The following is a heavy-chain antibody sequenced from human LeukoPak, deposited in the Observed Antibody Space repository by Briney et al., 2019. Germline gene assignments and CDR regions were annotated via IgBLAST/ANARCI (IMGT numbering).Heavy chain of an antibody. V-gene: IGHV3-21*04. CDR1: GFTFSSYS. CDR2: ISSSSSYI. J-gene: IGHJ3*02. D-gene: IGHD2-2*01. CDR3: VRGSTGWQANSFDI. Sequence: GGSLRLSCAASGFTFSSYSMNWVRQAPGKGLEWVSSISSSSSYIYYADSVKGRFTISRDNAKNSLYLQMNSLRAEDTALYYCVRGSTGWQANSFDIWGQGTMVTVSS.